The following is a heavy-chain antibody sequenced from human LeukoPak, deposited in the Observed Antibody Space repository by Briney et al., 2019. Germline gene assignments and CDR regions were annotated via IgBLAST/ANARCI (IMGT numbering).Heavy chain of an antibody. CDR1: GGSISSYY. Sequence: SETLSLTCTVSGGSISSYYWSWIRQPPGKRLEWIGHIYYSGGTNYNPSLKSRVTISVDTSKNQFSLKLSSVTAADTAVYYCARDLSSSWYDYWGQGTLVTVSS. J-gene: IGHJ4*02. CDR3: ARDLSSSWYDY. CDR2: IYYSGGT. V-gene: IGHV4-59*01. D-gene: IGHD6-13*01.